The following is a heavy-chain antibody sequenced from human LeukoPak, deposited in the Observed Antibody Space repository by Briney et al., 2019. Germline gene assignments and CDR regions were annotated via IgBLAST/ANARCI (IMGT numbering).Heavy chain of an antibody. CDR2: ISGSSGYI. Sequence: PGGSLRLSCAASGFTFSSYSINWVRQAPGKGLEWVSSISGSSGYIYYADSVKGRFTISRDNAENSLFLQMNSLRAEDTVVYYCARTERPVRYETILSHMDVWGKGTTVTVSS. J-gene: IGHJ6*03. D-gene: IGHD2-15*01. CDR3: ARTERPVRYETILSHMDV. V-gene: IGHV3-21*01. CDR1: GFTFSSYS.